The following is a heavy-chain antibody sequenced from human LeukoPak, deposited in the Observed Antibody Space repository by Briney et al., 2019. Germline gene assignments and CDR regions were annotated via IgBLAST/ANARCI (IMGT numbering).Heavy chain of an antibody. CDR3: ARDRYYYGSGSYYWFDP. J-gene: IGHJ5*02. CDR1: SGSISTSNYY. Sequence: SETLSLTCTVSSGSISTSNYYWGWVRQPPGKALEWIGNNSPSLKSRVTISLDTSRNQFSLKLNSVTAADTALYYCARDRYYYGSGSYYWFDPWGQGTLVTVSS. D-gene: IGHD3-10*01. V-gene: IGHV4-39*07.